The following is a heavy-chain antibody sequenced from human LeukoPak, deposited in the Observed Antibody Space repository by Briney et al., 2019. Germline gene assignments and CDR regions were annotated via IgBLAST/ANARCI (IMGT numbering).Heavy chain of an antibody. Sequence: GGSLRLSCVASGFTFRSYGMHWVRQAPGKGLEWVAVISFDGSNKYYVDSVKGRFTISRDKSKNTFYLQMNSLRAEDTAVYYCAKEDSAWRHFDYWGQGTLVTVSS. CDR2: ISFDGSNK. CDR1: GFTFRSYG. D-gene: IGHD6-19*01. J-gene: IGHJ4*02. CDR3: AKEDSAWRHFDY. V-gene: IGHV3-30*18.